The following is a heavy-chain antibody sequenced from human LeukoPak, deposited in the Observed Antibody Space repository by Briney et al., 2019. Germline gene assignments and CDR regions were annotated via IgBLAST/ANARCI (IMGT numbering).Heavy chain of an antibody. V-gene: IGHV4-39*07. Sequence: SETLSLTCTVSGGSISSSSYYWGWIRQPPGKGLEWIGSIYYSGSTYYNPSLKSRVTISVDTSKDQFSLKLSSVTAADTAVYYCARDHPGIAAATRAFDIWGQGTMVTVSS. CDR3: ARDHPGIAAATRAFDI. CDR2: IYYSGST. CDR1: GGSISSSSYY. D-gene: IGHD6-13*01. J-gene: IGHJ3*02.